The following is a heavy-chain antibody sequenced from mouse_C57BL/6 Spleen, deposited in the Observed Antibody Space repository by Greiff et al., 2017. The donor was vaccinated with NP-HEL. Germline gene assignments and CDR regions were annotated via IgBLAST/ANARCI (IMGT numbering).Heavy chain of an antibody. Sequence: VQLQQSGAELARPGASVKMSCKASGYTFTSYTMHWVKQRPGQGLEWIGYINPRSGYTKYNQKFKDKATLTADKSSSTAYMQLSSRTSEDSTVSYGAGEGRYYGSSFGYAMDYWGQGTSVTVSS. J-gene: IGHJ4*01. V-gene: IGHV1-4*01. D-gene: IGHD1-1*01. CDR2: INPRSGYT. CDR1: GYTFTSYT. CDR3: AGEGRYYGSSFGYAMDY.